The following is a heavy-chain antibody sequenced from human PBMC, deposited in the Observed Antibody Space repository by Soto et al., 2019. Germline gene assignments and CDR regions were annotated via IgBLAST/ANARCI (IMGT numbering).Heavy chain of an antibody. J-gene: IGHJ6*02. D-gene: IGHD5-18*01. Sequence: SETLSLTCTVSGGSISSYYWSWIRQPPGKGLEWIGYIYYSGSTNYNPSLKSRVTISVDTSKNQFSLKLSSVTAADTAVYYCARGGLDTAMDDGHYYYGMDVWGQGTTVTVSS. V-gene: IGHV4-59*01. CDR3: ARGGLDTAMDDGHYYYGMDV. CDR2: IYYSGST. CDR1: GGSISSYY.